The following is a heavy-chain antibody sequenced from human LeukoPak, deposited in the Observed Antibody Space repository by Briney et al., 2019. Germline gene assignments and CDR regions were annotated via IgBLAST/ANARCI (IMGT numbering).Heavy chain of an antibody. Sequence: SETLSLTCAVYGGSFSGYYWSWMRQPPGKGLEWIGEINHSGSTNYNPSLKSRVTISVDTSKNQFSLKLSSVTAADTAVYYCARLSGTEDDYDGGWGQGTLVTVSS. CDR2: INHSGST. J-gene: IGHJ4*02. D-gene: IGHD3-16*01. CDR1: GGSFSGYY. CDR3: ARLSGTEDDYDGG. V-gene: IGHV4-34*01.